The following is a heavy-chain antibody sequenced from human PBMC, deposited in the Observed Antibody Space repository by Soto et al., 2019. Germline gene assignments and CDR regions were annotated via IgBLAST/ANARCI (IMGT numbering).Heavy chain of an antibody. Sequence: QAQVVQSGDEVKKPGASVKVSCKASGYISTGYGISWVRQAPGQGLEWIGWLSPYNGHTEFPQRLKGRLILNTDTSATAEWRDLGTIPTANTAVYYCARGVRGCHTGRGFAGTMDVWCHGTTGTVSS. CDR2: LSPYNGHT. V-gene: IGHV1-18*04. CDR3: ARGVRGCHTGRGFAGTMDV. CDR1: GYISTGYG. D-gene: IGHD3-10*01. J-gene: IGHJ6*02.